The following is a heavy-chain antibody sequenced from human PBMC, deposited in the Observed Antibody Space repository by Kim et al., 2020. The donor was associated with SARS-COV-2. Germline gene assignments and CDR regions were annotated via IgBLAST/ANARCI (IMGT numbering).Heavy chain of an antibody. D-gene: IGHD2-2*01. Sequence: GASLKISCKGSGYSFTSYWIGWVRQMPGKGLEWMGIIYPGDSDTRYSPSFQGQVTISADKSISTAYLQWSSLKASDTAMYYCAREGCSSTSCRRDYYGMDVWGQGTTVTVSS. CDR3: AREGCSSTSCRRDYYGMDV. CDR2: IYPGDSDT. CDR1: GYSFTSYW. J-gene: IGHJ6*02. V-gene: IGHV5-51*01.